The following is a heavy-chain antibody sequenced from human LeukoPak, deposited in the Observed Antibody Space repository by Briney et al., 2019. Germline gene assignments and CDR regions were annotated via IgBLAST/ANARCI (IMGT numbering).Heavy chain of an antibody. Sequence: QPGGSLRLSCAASGFTFSSYAMSWVRQAPGKGLEWVSAISGSGGSTYYADSVKGRFTISRDNSKNTLYLQMNSLRAEDTAVYYCAKDPTDIVVVPAAMPVNWFDPWGQGTLVTVSS. V-gene: IGHV3-23*01. D-gene: IGHD2-2*01. CDR3: AKDPTDIVVVPAAMPVNWFDP. CDR2: ISGSGGST. CDR1: GFTFSSYA. J-gene: IGHJ5*02.